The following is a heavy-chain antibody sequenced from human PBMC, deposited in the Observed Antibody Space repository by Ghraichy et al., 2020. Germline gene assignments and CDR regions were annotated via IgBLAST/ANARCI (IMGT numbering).Heavy chain of an antibody. Sequence: SETLSLTCTVSGGSISSYYWSWIRQPPGKGLEWIGYIYYSGSTNYNPSLKSRVTISVDTSKNQFSLKLGSGTHADTAVYYCASTYYYDSSGYYFAFDIWGQGTMVTVSS. D-gene: IGHD3-22*01. CDR1: GGSISSYY. V-gene: IGHV4-59*01. CDR2: IYYSGST. J-gene: IGHJ3*02. CDR3: ASTYYYDSSGYYFAFDI.